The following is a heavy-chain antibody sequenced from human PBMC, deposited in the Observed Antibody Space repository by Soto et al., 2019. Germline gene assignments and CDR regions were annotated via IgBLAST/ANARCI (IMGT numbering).Heavy chain of an antibody. CDR1: GFTFSDYY. J-gene: IGHJ6*03. Sequence: PGGSLRLSCAASGFTFSDYYMSWIRQAPGKGLEWVSYISSSGSTIYYADSVKGRFTISRDNAKNSLYLQMNSLRAEDTAVYYCARFPLTTARFGYYYYYMDVWGKGTTVTVSS. D-gene: IGHD3-3*01. CDR3: ARFPLTTARFGYYYYYMDV. V-gene: IGHV3-11*01. CDR2: ISSSGSTI.